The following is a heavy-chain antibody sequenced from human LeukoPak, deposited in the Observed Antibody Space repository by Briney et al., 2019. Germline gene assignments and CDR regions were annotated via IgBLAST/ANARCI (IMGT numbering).Heavy chain of an antibody. V-gene: IGHV3-15*01. CDR1: GFTFSNAY. Sequence: PGGSLRLSCAASGFTFSNAYMSWARQAPGKGLEWVGRIKSKTDGGTIDYAAPVKGRFTISRDDSKNTLYLQMNSLKTEDTAVYYCTTDDYYDSSGYRTLGDYWGQGTLVTVSS. J-gene: IGHJ4*02. CDR3: TTDDYYDSSGYRTLGDY. D-gene: IGHD3-22*01. CDR2: IKSKTDGGTI.